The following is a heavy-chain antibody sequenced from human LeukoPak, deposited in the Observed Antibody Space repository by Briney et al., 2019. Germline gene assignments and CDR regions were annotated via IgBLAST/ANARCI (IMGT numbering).Heavy chain of an antibody. CDR2: ISSSMISI. CDR3: AGVYDVLTGGFDH. Sequence: GGSLRLSCASSGFTFRRYDMDWVRQAPGKGLEWVSFISSSMISIHYADSVQGRFTISRDNARNILYLQMNSLRAEDTAVYYCAGVYDVLTGGFDHWGQGALVTVSS. J-gene: IGHJ4*02. V-gene: IGHV3-21*01. D-gene: IGHD3-9*01. CDR1: GFTFRRYD.